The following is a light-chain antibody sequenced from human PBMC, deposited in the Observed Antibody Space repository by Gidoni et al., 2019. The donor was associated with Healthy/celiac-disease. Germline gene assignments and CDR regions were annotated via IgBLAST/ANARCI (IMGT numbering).Light chain of an antibody. Sequence: QSALTQPASVSGSPGQSITISCTGTSSDVGSYNLVSWYQQHTGKAPKLMIYEGSKRPSGVSNRFSGSKSGNTASLTISGLQAEDEADYYCCSYAGSSTGFGGGTKLTVL. CDR3: CSYAGSSTG. CDR2: EGS. V-gene: IGLV2-23*01. CDR1: SSDVGSYNL. J-gene: IGLJ2*01.